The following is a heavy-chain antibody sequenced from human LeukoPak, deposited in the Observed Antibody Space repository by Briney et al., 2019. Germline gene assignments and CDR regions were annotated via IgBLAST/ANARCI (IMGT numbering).Heavy chain of an antibody. CDR3: ARRFVGQWLANDAFDI. CDR2: IIPIFGTA. V-gene: IGHV1-69*05. Sequence: GASVKVSCKASGGTFSSYAISWVRQAPGQGLEWMGGIIPIFGTANYEQKLQGRVTMTTDTSTSTAYMELRSLRSDDTAVYYCARRFVGQWLANDAFDIWGQGTMVTVSS. J-gene: IGHJ3*02. CDR1: GGTFSSYA. D-gene: IGHD6-19*01.